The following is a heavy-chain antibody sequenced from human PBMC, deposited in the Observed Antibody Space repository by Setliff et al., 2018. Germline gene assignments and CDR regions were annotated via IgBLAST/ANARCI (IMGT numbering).Heavy chain of an antibody. CDR2: ISYTGST. CDR3: ARSPSSGAYWNPRPFYSDY. V-gene: IGHV4-59*08. D-gene: IGHD1-26*01. J-gene: IGHJ4*02. CDR1: GDSIFDNY. Sequence: PSETLSLTCSVSGDSIFDNYWSWIRQSPGRGLEWIAYISYTGSTNYNPSLKSRVTISLDTSKNHFSLNLRSVTAADTAVYYCARSPSSGAYWNPRPFYSDYWARGTLVTVSS.